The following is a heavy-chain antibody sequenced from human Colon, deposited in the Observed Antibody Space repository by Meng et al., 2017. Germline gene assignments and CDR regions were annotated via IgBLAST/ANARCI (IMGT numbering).Heavy chain of an antibody. CDR1: GLTFSSDA. Sequence: GESLKISCAASGLTFSSDAMRWVRQAPGEGLEWVSAISGSGGSTYYADSVKGRFTISRDNSKNTLYLQMNNLRAEDTAGYYCGIQSSSWSYYYYYVMDVWGQGTTVTVSS. CDR3: GIQSSSWSYYYYYVMDV. J-gene: IGHJ6*02. V-gene: IGHV3-23*01. D-gene: IGHD6-13*01. CDR2: ISGSGGST.